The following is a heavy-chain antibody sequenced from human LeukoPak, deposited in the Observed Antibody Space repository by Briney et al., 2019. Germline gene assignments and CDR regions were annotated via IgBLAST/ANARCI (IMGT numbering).Heavy chain of an antibody. CDR3: AATYYYDGSGDY. CDR2: ISSTGSNI. Sequence: GGSLRLSCAASGFTFSSYGMHWVRQAPGKGLEWVSYISSTGSNIYYADSVKGRFTISRDNAKNSLYLLMNSLRTEDTAVYYCAATYYYDGSGDYWGQGTLVTVSS. V-gene: IGHV3-48*03. D-gene: IGHD3-22*01. J-gene: IGHJ4*02. CDR1: GFTFSSYG.